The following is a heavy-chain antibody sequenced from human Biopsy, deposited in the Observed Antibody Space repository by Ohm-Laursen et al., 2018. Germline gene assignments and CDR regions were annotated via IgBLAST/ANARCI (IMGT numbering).Heavy chain of an antibody. D-gene: IGHD5-18*01. CDR2: IYGDSRT. CDR3: ARGGIVSVHSYGRMGLFYFDS. Sequence: SLRLSCAAPGFSVNDNYMSWVRQAPGKGPEWVSFIYGDSRTFYAGSVKDRFTLSRDTSNNLMFLQMDSLRADDTAVYYCARGGIVSVHSYGRMGLFYFDSWGQGILVTVAS. CDR1: GFSVNDNY. V-gene: IGHV3-53*01. J-gene: IGHJ4*02.